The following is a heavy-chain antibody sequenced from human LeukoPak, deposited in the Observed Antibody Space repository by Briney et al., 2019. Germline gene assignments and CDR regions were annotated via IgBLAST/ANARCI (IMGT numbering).Heavy chain of an antibody. Sequence: GGSLRLSCAASGFTFSSYVMSWVRQAPGKGLEWVSAISGGGGGTYYADSVKGRFTISRDHSKNTLYLQMNSLRAEDTAVYYCAKVLYSGSYYGYFEYWGQGTLVTVSS. CDR2: ISGGGGGT. V-gene: IGHV3-23*01. D-gene: IGHD1-26*01. J-gene: IGHJ4*02. CDR3: AKVLYSGSYYGYFEY. CDR1: GFTFSSYV.